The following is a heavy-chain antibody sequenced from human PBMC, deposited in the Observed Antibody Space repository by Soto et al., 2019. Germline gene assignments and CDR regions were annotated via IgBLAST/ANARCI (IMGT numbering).Heavy chain of an antibody. V-gene: IGHV3-30*04. D-gene: IGHD2-21*02. CDR3: AKVRGLAYCGGDCYSPDAFDI. Sequence: PGGSLRLSCAASGFTFSSYAMHWVRQAPGKGLEWVSVITYDGSNKYYADSVKGRFTISRDNSKNTLYLQMNSLRAEDTAVYYCAKVRGLAYCGGDCYSPDAFDIWGQGTMVTVSS. CDR1: GFTFSSYA. J-gene: IGHJ3*02. CDR2: ITYDGSNK.